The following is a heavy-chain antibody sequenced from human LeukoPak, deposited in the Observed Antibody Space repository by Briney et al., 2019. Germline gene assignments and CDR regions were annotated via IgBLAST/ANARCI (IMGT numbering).Heavy chain of an antibody. CDR2: INPSGGST. V-gene: IGHV1-46*01. D-gene: IGHD5-18*01. CDR3: ARIGYSYGYTPFPAPFDY. J-gene: IGHJ4*02. CDR1: GYTFTSYY. Sequence: GASVKVSCKASGYTFTSYYMHWVRQAPGQGLEWMGIINPSGGSTSYAQKFQGRVTMTRDTSTSTVYMELSSLRSEDTAVYYCARIGYSYGYTPFPAPFDYWGQGTLVTVSS.